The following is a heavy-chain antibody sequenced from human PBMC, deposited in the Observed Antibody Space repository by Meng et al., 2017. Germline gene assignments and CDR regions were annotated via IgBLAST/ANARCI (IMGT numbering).Heavy chain of an antibody. V-gene: IGHV1-46*04. D-gene: IGHD3-16*01. CDR3: ARDVGADAFDL. Sequence: ASVKVSCKASGFTFTTYYYHWVRQTPGQGLEWMGIINPSGGRPTYAQKLQGRVTLTRDTSTTTVYMELSSLRSEDTAMYYCARDVGADAFDLWGQGTMVT. CDR2: INPSGGRP. J-gene: IGHJ3*01. CDR1: GFTFTTYY.